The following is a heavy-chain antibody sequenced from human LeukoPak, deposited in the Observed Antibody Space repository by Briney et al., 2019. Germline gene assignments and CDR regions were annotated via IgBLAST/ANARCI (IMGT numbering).Heavy chain of an antibody. CDR3: TRASSWGGHQGY. V-gene: IGHV4-59*01. Sequence: PSETLSLTCTVSGGSISSYYWSWIRQPPGKGLEWIGYIYSSGSTNYNPSLKSRVTISVDTSKNQFSLKLSSVTAADTAVYYCTRASSWGGHQGYWGQRTLVTVSS. J-gene: IGHJ4*02. CDR2: IYSSGST. D-gene: IGHD2-2*01. CDR1: GGSISSYY.